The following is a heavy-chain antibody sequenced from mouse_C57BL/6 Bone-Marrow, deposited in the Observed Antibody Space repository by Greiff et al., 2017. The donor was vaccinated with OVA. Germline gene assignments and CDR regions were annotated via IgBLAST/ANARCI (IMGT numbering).Heavy chain of an antibody. D-gene: IGHD1-1*01. Sequence: EVQRVESEGGLVQPGSSMKLSCTASGFTFSDYYMAWVRQVPEKGLEWVANINYDGSSTYYLDSLKGRFIFSRDNATNILYLQMSSLKSEDTATYYCARELHYGSSLFDYWGQGTTLTVSS. J-gene: IGHJ2*01. V-gene: IGHV5-16*01. CDR1: GFTFSDYY. CDR2: INYDGSST. CDR3: ARELHYGSSLFDY.